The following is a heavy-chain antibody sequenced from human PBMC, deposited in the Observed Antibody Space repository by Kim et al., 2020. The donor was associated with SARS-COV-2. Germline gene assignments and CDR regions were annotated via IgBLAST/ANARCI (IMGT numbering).Heavy chain of an antibody. CDR3: AKERYVDTAMRSYYYGMDV. Sequence: GRFTISRDNAKYSLYLQMNSLRAEDTALYYCAKERYVDTAMRSYYYGMDVWGQGTTVTVSS. D-gene: IGHD5-18*01. V-gene: IGHV3-9*01. J-gene: IGHJ6*02.